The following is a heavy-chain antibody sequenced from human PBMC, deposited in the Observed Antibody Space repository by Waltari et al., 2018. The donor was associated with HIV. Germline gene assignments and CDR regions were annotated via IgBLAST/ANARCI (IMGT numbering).Heavy chain of an antibody. CDR1: GFTFRTYW. V-gene: IGHV3-74*01. J-gene: IGHJ6*02. CDR2: IHNVGSST. Sequence: EVQLVESGGVLVQPGGSLRLSCAASGFTFRTYWMHWVRQGPGKGLVWGSGIHNVGSSTSYADSVKGRFTISRDNAKNTLFLQMNSLRVEDTAVYYCTRDGGGHPFVGYGMDVWGQGTTVTVSS. D-gene: IGHD3-16*01. CDR3: TRDGGGHPFVGYGMDV.